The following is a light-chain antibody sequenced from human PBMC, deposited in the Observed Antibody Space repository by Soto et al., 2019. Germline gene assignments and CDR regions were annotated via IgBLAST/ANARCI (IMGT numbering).Light chain of an antibody. V-gene: IGKV3-20*01. J-gene: IGKJ1*01. CDR2: IAS. Sequence: EIVMSQSPAALSVYQGERVTLSCRASQSISFNLAWYQQKPGQAPRLLIYIASTRATGIPDRFSGSGSGTDFTLTISRLEPEDFAVYYCQQYGSSETFGQGTKVDI. CDR1: QSISFN. CDR3: QQYGSSET.